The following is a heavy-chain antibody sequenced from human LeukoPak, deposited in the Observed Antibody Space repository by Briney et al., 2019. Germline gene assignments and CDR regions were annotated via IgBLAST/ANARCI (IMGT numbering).Heavy chain of an antibody. Sequence: GESLRLSCTGSGFMFNAYWMSWVRKAPGMGLEWVGKIRQDGGEIFYVDSVRGRFTISRDNAKNSVYLQLNSLRAEDTAVYYCARADLEWYLDLWGRDTLVTVSS. J-gene: IGHJ2*01. V-gene: IGHV3-7*01. CDR2: IRQDGGEI. CDR1: GFMFNAYW. CDR3: ARADLEWYLDL.